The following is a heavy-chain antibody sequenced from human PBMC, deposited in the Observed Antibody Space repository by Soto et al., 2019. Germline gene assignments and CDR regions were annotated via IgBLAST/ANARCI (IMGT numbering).Heavy chain of an antibody. D-gene: IGHD3-9*01. J-gene: IGHJ6*02. Sequence: GASVKVSCKASGYTFTSYGISWVRQAPGQGLEWMGWISAYNGNTNYAQKLQGRVTMTTDTSTSTAYMELRSLRSDDTAVYYCARILYDILTRYGMDVWGQGTTVTVS. CDR2: ISAYNGNT. CDR1: GYTFTSYG. V-gene: IGHV1-18*01. CDR3: ARILYDILTRYGMDV.